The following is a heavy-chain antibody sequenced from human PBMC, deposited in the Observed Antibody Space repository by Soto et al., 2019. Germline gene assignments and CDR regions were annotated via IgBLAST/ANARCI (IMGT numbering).Heavy chain of an antibody. D-gene: IGHD1-26*01. V-gene: IGHV3-23*01. CDR2: ISGSGDTT. CDR3: TKHLGGTFSNFDY. Sequence: EVQLLESGGGLVQPGGSLRLSCTASEITFSNYGMSWVRQAPGKGLEWVSTISGSGDTTYYADSVKGRFTISRDNPKNTIYRQVNSLRDEDTAVYFCTKHLGGTFSNFDYWGQGTLVTVSS. CDR1: EITFSNYG. J-gene: IGHJ4*02.